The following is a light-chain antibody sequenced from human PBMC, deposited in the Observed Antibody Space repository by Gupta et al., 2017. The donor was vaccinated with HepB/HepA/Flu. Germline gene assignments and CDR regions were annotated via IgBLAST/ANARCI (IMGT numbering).Light chain of an antibody. CDR1: QDISRW. CDR2: VVS. J-gene: IGKJ5*01. CDR3: QQVNSFPIT. Sequence: DIQVTQSPSSVSASVGDRVTITCRASQDISRWLAWYQQKPGKAPKLLIYVVSSLQSGVPSRFSGSGSGTDFTLTISSLQPEDFATYYCQQVNSFPITFGQGTRMEIK. V-gene: IGKV1-12*01.